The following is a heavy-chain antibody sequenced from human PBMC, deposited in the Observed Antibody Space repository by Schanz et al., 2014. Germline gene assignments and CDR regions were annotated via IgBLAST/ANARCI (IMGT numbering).Heavy chain of an antibody. V-gene: IGHV1-69*09. CDR3: TRHRGADEKGVVD. CDR2: IMPLRGIG. Sequence: VQLVESGGGLVKDYFPERISYAVFCLKINKYNIMWVRQVPGQGLEWLGRIMPLRGIGNNAWKFQDRLTITADKSINITYMELSSLGTEDTADYYCTRHRGADEKGVVDWGEGHTVT. J-gene: IGHJ6*01. CDR1: LKINKYN. D-gene: IGHD1-26*01.